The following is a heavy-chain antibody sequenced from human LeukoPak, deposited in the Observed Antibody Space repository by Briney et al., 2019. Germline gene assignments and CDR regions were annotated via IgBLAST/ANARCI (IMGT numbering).Heavy chain of an antibody. CDR1: GFTFSSYW. V-gene: IGHV3-74*01. CDR2: IHSDGRST. J-gene: IGHJ4*02. CDR3: VRDDNGGPSGIDY. Sequence: GGSLRLSCAAAGFTFSSYWMHWVRQAPGKGLVWVSHIHSDGRSTTYADSVKGRFTISRDNARNTLYLQMNSLRAEDTAVYYCVRDDNGGPSGIDYWGQGTLVTVSS. D-gene: IGHD3-10*01.